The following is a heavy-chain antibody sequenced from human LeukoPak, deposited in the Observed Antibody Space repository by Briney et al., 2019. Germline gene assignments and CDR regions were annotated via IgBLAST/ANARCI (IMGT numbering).Heavy chain of an antibody. Sequence: GGSLRLSCAASGFTFSSYSMNWVRQAPGEGLEWVSSISSSSSYIYYADSVKDRFTISRDNAKNSLYLQMNSLRAEDTAVYYCARVDDYGDYGLDYWGQGTLVTVSS. J-gene: IGHJ4*02. CDR2: ISSSSSYI. CDR3: ARVDDYGDYGLDY. D-gene: IGHD4-17*01. V-gene: IGHV3-21*01. CDR1: GFTFSSYS.